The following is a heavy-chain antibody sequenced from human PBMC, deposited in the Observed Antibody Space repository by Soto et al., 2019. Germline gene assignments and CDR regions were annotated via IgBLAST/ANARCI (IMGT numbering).Heavy chain of an antibody. CDR1: GGSFNGYY. V-gene: IGHV4-34*01. CDR3: AKGLGGSYPQ. Sequence: QVQLQQWGAGLLKPSETLSLTCAVYGGSFNGYYWSWIRQPPGKGLEWIGEITQSGSTLYNPSLMHRVTISIDTSKNQFSLKMTSVTAADTSLYFCAKGLGGSYPQWGQGTLVTVSA. CDR2: ITQSGST. D-gene: IGHD1-26*01. J-gene: IGHJ4*01.